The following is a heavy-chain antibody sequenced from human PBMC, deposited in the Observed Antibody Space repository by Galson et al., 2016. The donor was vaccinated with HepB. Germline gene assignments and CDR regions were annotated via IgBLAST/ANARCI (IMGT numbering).Heavy chain of an antibody. CDR3: ARDRLYGSGSFAY. CDR1: GFTVSSNY. Sequence: SLRLSCAASGFTVSSNYMGWVRQAPGKGLEWVSVINSGGGTYYADSVKGRFTISRDSSKNTLYLQMNSLRAEDTAVYYCARDRLYGSGSFAYWGQGTLVTVSS. CDR2: INSGGGT. D-gene: IGHD3-10*01. J-gene: IGHJ4*02. V-gene: IGHV3-66*01.